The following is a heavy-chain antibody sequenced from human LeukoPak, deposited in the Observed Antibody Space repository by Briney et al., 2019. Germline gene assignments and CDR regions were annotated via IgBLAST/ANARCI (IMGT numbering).Heavy chain of an antibody. Sequence: GGSLRLSCAASGFTFSSYAMSWVRQAPGKGLEWVSAISGSGGSTYYADSVKGRFTISRDNSKNTLYLQMNSLRAEDTAVYYCAKSTPLAQGYNSGWYYFDYWGQGTLVTVSS. CDR1: GFTFSSYA. D-gene: IGHD6-19*01. V-gene: IGHV3-23*01. CDR2: ISGSGGST. CDR3: AKSTPLAQGYNSGWYYFDY. J-gene: IGHJ4*02.